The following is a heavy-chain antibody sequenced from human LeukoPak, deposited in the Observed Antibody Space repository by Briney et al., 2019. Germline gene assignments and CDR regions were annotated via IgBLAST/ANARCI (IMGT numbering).Heavy chain of an antibody. CDR3: ARVEYFDWLSNGIGGWFDP. V-gene: IGHV1-69*13. Sequence: SVKVSCKASGGTFSSYAISWVRQAPGRGLEWMGGIIPIFGTANYAQKFQGRVTITADESTSTAYMELSSLRSEDTAVYYCARVEYFDWLSNGIGGWFDPWGQGTLVTVSS. CDR2: IIPIFGTA. D-gene: IGHD3-9*01. CDR1: GGTFSSYA. J-gene: IGHJ5*02.